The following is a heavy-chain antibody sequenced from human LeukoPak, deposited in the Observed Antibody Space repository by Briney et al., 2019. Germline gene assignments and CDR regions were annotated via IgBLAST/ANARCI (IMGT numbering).Heavy chain of an antibody. CDR2: IKQDGSEK. J-gene: IGHJ3*01. CDR3: ARGYRIVDLFCALL. Sequence: QPGGSLRLSCAASGFTFSSYWMSWVRQAPGKGLEWVANIKQDGSEKYYVDSVKGRFTISRDNAKNSLYLQMNTLRAEDTAVYYCARGYRIVDLFCALLWGQGTMVTVSS. V-gene: IGHV3-7*01. CDR1: GFTFSSYW. D-gene: IGHD1-26*01.